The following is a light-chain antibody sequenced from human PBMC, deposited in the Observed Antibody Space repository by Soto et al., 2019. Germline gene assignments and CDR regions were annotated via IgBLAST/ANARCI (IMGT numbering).Light chain of an antibody. Sequence: DIQMTQSPSTLSASVGDRVTITCRASQSISNWLAWYQQKPGKAPKLLIYKASSLESGVPSRFSGSGSGTEFTITISSLQPDDFETYYCQQYNSYSRTFGQGTKVEIK. V-gene: IGKV1-5*03. J-gene: IGKJ1*01. CDR2: KAS. CDR3: QQYNSYSRT. CDR1: QSISNW.